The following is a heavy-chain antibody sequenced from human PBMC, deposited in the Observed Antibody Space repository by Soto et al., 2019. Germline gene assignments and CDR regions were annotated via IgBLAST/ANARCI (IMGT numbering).Heavy chain of an antibody. Sequence: SETLSLTCTVSGGSISSSSYYWGWIRQPPGKGLEWIGSIYYSGSTYYNPSLKSRFTISVETSKNQFSLKLSSVTAADTAVYYCARLVGRDVYCSSTSCYNLWGQGTLVTVSS. D-gene: IGHD2-2*01. CDR3: ARLVGRDVYCSSTSCYNL. CDR1: GGSISSSSYY. V-gene: IGHV4-39*01. CDR2: IYYSGST. J-gene: IGHJ5*02.